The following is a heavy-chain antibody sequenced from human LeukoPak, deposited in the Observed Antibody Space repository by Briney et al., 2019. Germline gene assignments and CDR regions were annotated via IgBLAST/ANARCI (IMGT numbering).Heavy chain of an antibody. D-gene: IGHD3-10*01. Sequence: PSETLSLTCAVYGGSFSGYYWSWIRQPPGKGLEWIGEINHSGSTSYNPSLKSRVTISVDTSKNQFSLKLSSVTAADTAVYYCARGRRSNYDGSGSYKYWGQGTLVTVSS. V-gene: IGHV4-34*01. CDR1: GGSFSGYY. CDR2: INHSGST. J-gene: IGHJ4*02. CDR3: ARGRRSNYDGSGSYKY.